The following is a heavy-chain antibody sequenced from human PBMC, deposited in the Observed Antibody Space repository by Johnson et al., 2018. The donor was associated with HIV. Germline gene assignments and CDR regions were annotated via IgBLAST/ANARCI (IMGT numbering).Heavy chain of an antibody. D-gene: IGHD6-19*01. Sequence: QVQLVESGGGVVQPGRSLRLSCAASGFTFSSYGMAWVRQAPGKGLEWVTAISFVGVKKYYADSVKGRFTISRDNSRNTLYLQMKSLRAEDTAVYYCAKDLGITVAGRGGLDAFDIWGQGTMVTVSS. CDR2: ISFVGVKK. CDR3: AKDLGITVAGRGGLDAFDI. V-gene: IGHV3-30*18. CDR1: GFTFSSYG. J-gene: IGHJ3*02.